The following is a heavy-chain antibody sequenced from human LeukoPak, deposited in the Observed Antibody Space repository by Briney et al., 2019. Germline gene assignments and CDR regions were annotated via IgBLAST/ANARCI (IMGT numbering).Heavy chain of an antibody. CDR2: ISSSSSYI. J-gene: IGHJ4*02. D-gene: IGHD3-3*01. Sequence: PGRPLRLSCAASGFTFSSYSMNWVRQAPGKGLEWVSSISSSSSYIYYADSVKGRFTISRDNAKNSLYLQMNSLRAEDTAVYYCARGDITIFGVVIPHYFDYWGQGTLVTVSS. CDR1: GFTFSSYS. CDR3: ARGDITIFGVVIPHYFDY. V-gene: IGHV3-21*01.